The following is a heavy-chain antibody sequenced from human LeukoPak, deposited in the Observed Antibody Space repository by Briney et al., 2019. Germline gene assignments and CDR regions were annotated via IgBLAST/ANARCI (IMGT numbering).Heavy chain of an antibody. CDR2: ISAYNGNT. CDR3: ARWVPAGYSFDY. D-gene: IGHD3-9*01. V-gene: IGHV1-18*01. J-gene: IGHJ4*02. Sequence: ASVKVSCKASGYTFTSYGISWVRQAPGQGLEWMGWISAYNGNTNYAQKLQGRATMTTDTSTSTAYMELRSLRSDDTAVYYCARWVPAGYSFDYWGQGTLVTVSS. CDR1: GYTFTSYG.